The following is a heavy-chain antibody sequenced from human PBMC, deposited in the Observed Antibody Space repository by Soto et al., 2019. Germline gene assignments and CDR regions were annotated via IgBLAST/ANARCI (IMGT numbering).Heavy chain of an antibody. CDR3: ARDSQRGAYYRNYDYGLDV. CDR2: ISGRGSTM. D-gene: IGHD4-4*01. V-gene: IGHV3-48*03. J-gene: IGHJ6*02. Sequence: GCLPICCATSRFPFCKSEINWILQTTGTGLEWVSYISGRGSTMTYEDSVKGRFTISRDNAKNSLYLQMNSLRAEDTAVYFCARDSQRGAYYRNYDYGLDVRGQRT. CDR1: RFPFCKSE.